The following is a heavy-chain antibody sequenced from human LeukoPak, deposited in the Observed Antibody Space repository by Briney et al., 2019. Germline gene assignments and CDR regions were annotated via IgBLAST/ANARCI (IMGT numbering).Heavy chain of an antibody. D-gene: IGHD3-22*01. CDR2: IYYSGST. J-gene: IGHJ4*02. CDR3: ASVLKGIYDSSGLDY. Sequence: SETLSLTCTVSGGSISSGDYYWSWIRQPPGKGLEWIGYIYYSGSTYYNPSLKSRVTISVDTSKNQFSLKLSSVTAADTAVYYCASVLKGIYDSSGLDYWGQGTLVTVSS. V-gene: IGHV4-30-4*08. CDR1: GGSISSGDYY.